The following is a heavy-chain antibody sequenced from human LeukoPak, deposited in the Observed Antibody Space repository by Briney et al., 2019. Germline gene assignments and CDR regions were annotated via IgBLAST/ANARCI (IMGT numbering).Heavy chain of an antibody. J-gene: IGHJ4*02. D-gene: IGHD3-22*01. CDR3: ARPGYYDNSGFNFDY. V-gene: IGHV4-39*01. CDR2: INYSGYT. CDR1: GGSISSSTAY. Sequence: PSETLSLTCTVSGGSISSSTAYWGRIRQPPGKGLEWIGGINYSGYTYYNPSLKSRVTISVDTPKNQFSLKLSSVTAADTAVYYCARPGYYDNSGFNFDYWGQGTLVTVSS.